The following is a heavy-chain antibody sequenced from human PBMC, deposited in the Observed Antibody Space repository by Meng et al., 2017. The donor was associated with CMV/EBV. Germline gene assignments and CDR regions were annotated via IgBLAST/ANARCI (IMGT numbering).Heavy chain of an antibody. D-gene: IGHD1-14*01. V-gene: IGHV4-59*01. J-gene: IGHJ4*02. Sequence: SETLSLTCTVSGDSISSYYWAWIRQPPGKGLEGIGSIYYVGSANYGGALSGRVTISMDTSKNQFSLKVSPVTTADTAMYYCARDRNRNLDYWGQGTLVTVSS. CDR2: IYYVGSA. CDR3: ARDRNRNLDY. CDR1: GDSISSYY.